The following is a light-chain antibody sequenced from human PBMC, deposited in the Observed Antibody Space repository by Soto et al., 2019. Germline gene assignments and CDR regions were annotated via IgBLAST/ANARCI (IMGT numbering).Light chain of an antibody. Sequence: QSVLTQPAPLSGSPGQSITLSCTGTSSDVGGYNFVSWYQQLPGNAPKLLIYDVTIRPSGVSDRFSGSKSGTTASLTISGLQAEDEADYYCCSYASSTIYVFGTGTKVTVL. CDR2: DVT. CDR3: CSYASSTIYV. J-gene: IGLJ1*01. CDR1: SSDVGGYNF. V-gene: IGLV2-14*03.